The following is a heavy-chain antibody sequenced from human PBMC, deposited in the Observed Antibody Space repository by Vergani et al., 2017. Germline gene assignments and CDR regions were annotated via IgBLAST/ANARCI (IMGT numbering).Heavy chain of an antibody. CDR3: ARTPYYDQTYYFDY. V-gene: IGHV1-69*02. CDR1: GGTFSSYT. CDR2: IIPILGIA. J-gene: IGHJ4*02. D-gene: IGHD3-3*01. Sequence: QVQLVQSGAEVKKPGSSVKVSCKASGGTFSSYTISWVRQAPGQGLEWMGRIIPILGIANFAQKFQGRVTITADKSTSTAYMELSSLRSEDTAVYYCARTPYYDQTYYFDYWGQGTLVTVSS.